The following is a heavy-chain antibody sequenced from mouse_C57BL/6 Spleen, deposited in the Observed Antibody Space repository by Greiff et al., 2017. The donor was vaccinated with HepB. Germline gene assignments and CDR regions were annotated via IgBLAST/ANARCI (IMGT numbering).Heavy chain of an antibody. V-gene: IGHV3-5*01. D-gene: IGHD2-3*01. CDR2: IYYSGTI. Sequence: EVKVVESGPGLVKPSQTVFLTCTVTGISITTGNYRWSWIRQFPGNKLEWIGYIYYSGTITYNPSLTSRTTITRDTPKNQFFLEMNSLTAEDTATYYCARIGSFYDGYFDYWGQGTTLTVSS. J-gene: IGHJ2*01. CDR1: GISITTGNYR. CDR3: ARIGSFYDGYFDY.